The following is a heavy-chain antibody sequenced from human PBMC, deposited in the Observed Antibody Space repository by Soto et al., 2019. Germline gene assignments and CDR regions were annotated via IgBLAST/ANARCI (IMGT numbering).Heavy chain of an antibody. J-gene: IGHJ4*01. CDR3: ARLSTVARIDY. CDR1: GYSFTTYW. CDR2: IYPGDSDS. Sequence: GESLKISCKGSGYSFTTYWIGWVRQMPGKGLEWMGIIYPGDSDSKYSXXXXXXXXXSADKSINTAYLQWSSLKASDTAMYYCARLSTVARIDYWGQGTLVTVSS. V-gene: IGHV5-51*01. D-gene: IGHD4-17*01.